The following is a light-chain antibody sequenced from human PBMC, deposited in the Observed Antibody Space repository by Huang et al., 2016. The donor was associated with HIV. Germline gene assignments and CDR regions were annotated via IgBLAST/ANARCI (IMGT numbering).Light chain of an antibody. V-gene: IGKV3-20*01. CDR3: QQYDSSPTT. Sequence: EIVLTQSPGALSLSPGERATLSCRAIQNISSDYLDWYQQKPGQAPSLLIYGASRRATGVPDRFSGSGSGTEFTLTITRLGPEDCAVFFCQQYDSSPTTFGQGTNLEIK. J-gene: IGKJ2*01. CDR2: GAS. CDR1: QNISSDY.